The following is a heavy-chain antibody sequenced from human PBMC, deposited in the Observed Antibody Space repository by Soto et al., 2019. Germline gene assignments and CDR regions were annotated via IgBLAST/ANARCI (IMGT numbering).Heavy chain of an antibody. J-gene: IGHJ6*02. CDR1: GGSITTNF. V-gene: IGHV4-39*01. D-gene: IGHD6-13*01. Sequence: PSETLSLTCTVSGGSITTNFWSWIRQPPGKGLEWIGSIYSTGNTYYNPSLNSQVTISVDTSKNQFSLNVISVTAADTAVYYCRRSSRYSTDVWGQGTTVTVS. CDR2: IYSTGNT. CDR3: RRSSRYSTDV.